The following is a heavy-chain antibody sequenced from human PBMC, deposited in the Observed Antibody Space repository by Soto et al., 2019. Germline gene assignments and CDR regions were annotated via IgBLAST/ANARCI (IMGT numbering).Heavy chain of an antibody. CDR1: GFTFDDYA. CDR2: ISWNSGSI. V-gene: IGHV3-9*01. CDR3: AKDPTPDSIAAAGTPDY. J-gene: IGHJ4*02. Sequence: LRLSCAASGFTFDDYAMHWVRQAPGKGLEWVSGISWNSGSIGYADSAKGRFTISRDNAKNSLYLQMNSLRAEDTALYYCAKDPTPDSIAAAGTPDYWGQGTLVTVSS. D-gene: IGHD6-13*01.